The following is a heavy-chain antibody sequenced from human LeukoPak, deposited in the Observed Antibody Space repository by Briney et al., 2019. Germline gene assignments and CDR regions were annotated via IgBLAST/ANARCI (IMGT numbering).Heavy chain of an antibody. CDR3: ARSRITMLVVED. V-gene: IGHV3-11*01. J-gene: IGHJ4*02. CDR1: GFTFSDYY. CDR2: ISSSGSTI. Sequence: GGSLRLSCAASGFTFSDYYMSWIHQAPGKGLEWVLYISSSGSTIYYADSVKGRFTISRDNAKNSLYLQMNSLRAEDTAVYYCARSRITMLVVEDWGQGTLVTVSS. D-gene: IGHD3-22*01.